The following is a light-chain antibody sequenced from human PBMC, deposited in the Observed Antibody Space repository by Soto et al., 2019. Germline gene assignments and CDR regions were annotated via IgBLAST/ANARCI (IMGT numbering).Light chain of an antibody. CDR2: TAS. CDR3: LQLNSYPRT. J-gene: IGKJ1*01. CDR1: QSVSSN. Sequence: LTQSPATLSLSPGERATLSCRASQSVSSNLAWYQQKPGKAPKLLIYTASTLQSGVPSRFSGSGSGTDFTLTISSLQPDDFATYYCLQLNSYPRTFGQGTKVDIK. V-gene: IGKV1-9*01.